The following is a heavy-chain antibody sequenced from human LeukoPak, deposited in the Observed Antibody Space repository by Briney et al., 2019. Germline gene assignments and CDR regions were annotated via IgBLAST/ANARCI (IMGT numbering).Heavy chain of an antibody. V-gene: IGHV1-8*03. J-gene: IGHJ4*02. CDR2: TNPNSGNT. D-gene: IGHD3-3*01. CDR1: GYTFTSYD. CDR3: ARSITIFGVVTALAY. Sequence: ASVKVSCKASGYTFTSYDINWVRQATGQGLEWMGWTNPNSGNTGYAQKFQGRVTITRNTSISTAYMELSSLRSEDTAVYYCARSITIFGVVTALAYWGQGTLVTVSS.